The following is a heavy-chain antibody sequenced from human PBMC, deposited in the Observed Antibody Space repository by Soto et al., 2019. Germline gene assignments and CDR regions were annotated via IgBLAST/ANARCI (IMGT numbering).Heavy chain of an antibody. CDR1: GYSFTSYW. D-gene: IGHD3-3*01. J-gene: IGHJ6*02. V-gene: IGHV5-51*01. Sequence: GESLKISCKGSGYSFTSYWIGWVRQMPGKGLEWMGIIYPGDSDTRYSPSFQGQVTISADKSISTAYLQWSSLKASDTATYYCARQRDVTIFGVVDYYYYGMDVWGQGTTVTVSS. CDR3: ARQRDVTIFGVVDYYYYGMDV. CDR2: IYPGDSDT.